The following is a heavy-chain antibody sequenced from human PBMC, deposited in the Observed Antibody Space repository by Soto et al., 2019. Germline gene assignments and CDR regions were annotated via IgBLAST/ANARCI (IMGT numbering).Heavy chain of an antibody. Sequence: QVQLQESGPGLVKPSETLSLTCTVSGGSISSYYWSWIRQPPGKGLEWIGYIYYSGRTNYNPSLKSRVTISVDTSKNQFSLKLSSVTAADTAVYYCARHYLGTVTRTVFSAFDIWGQGTMVTVSS. V-gene: IGHV4-59*08. J-gene: IGHJ3*02. CDR2: IYYSGRT. D-gene: IGHD4-17*01. CDR3: ARHYLGTVTRTVFSAFDI. CDR1: GGSISSYY.